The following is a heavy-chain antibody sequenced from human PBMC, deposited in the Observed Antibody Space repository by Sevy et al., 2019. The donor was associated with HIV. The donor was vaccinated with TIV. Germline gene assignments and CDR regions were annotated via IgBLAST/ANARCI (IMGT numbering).Heavy chain of an antibody. D-gene: IGHD2-8*01. CDR3: AREGCTKPHDY. Sequence: GALRLSCAASGFDFSIYSMSWVRQAPGKGLEWVSTLSFGCGKINYADSVKGRFTISRDNSKSSVYLQMNNMTVEDTAVYYCAREGCTKPHDYWGQGTLVTVSS. CDR2: LSFGCGKI. J-gene: IGHJ4*02. V-gene: IGHV3-23*01. CDR1: GFDFSIYS.